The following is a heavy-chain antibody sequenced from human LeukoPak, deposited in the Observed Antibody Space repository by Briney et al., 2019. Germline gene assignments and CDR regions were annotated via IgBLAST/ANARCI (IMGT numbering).Heavy chain of an antibody. CDR3: AKDGSGSGSYYNLFWFDP. Sequence: GGSLRLSCAASGFTFSSYAMSWVRQAPGKGLEWVSAISGSGGSTYYADSVKGRFTISRDNSKNTLYLQMNSLRAEDTAVYYCAKDGSGSGSYYNLFWFDPWGQGTLVTVSS. J-gene: IGHJ5*02. V-gene: IGHV3-23*01. D-gene: IGHD3-10*01. CDR2: ISGSGGST. CDR1: GFTFSSYA.